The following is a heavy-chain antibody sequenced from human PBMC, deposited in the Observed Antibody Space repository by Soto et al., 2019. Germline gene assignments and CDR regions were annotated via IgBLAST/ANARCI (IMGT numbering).Heavy chain of an antibody. CDR3: VHRNLLYSYGSPGEDHMAV. CDR1: GFSLSTSGVG. V-gene: IGHV2-5*02. D-gene: IGHD3-10*01. J-gene: IGHJ6*02. Sequence: QITLKESGPTLVKPTQTLTLTCTFSGFSLSTSGVGVGWIRQPPGKALEWLALIYWDDDERYSPSLRSRVTITKDTXXNXVXXTMTTMDPVDTATSFCVHRNLLYSYGSPGEDHMAVWGQGTTDTVSS. CDR2: IYWDDDE.